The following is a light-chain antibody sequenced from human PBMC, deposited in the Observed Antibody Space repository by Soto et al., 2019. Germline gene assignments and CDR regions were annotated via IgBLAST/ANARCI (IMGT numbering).Light chain of an antibody. Sequence: QSALAHPASVSGSPGQSTTISCSGSANDYVSWYQHHPGKAPRLLLYGVSNRPSGVSNRFSGSKSGNTASLTISGLQAEDEADYYCSSHTTTSSALQVFGTGTKVTVL. CDR3: SSHTTTSSALQV. CDR1: ANDY. CDR2: GVS. J-gene: IGLJ1*01. V-gene: IGLV2-14*01.